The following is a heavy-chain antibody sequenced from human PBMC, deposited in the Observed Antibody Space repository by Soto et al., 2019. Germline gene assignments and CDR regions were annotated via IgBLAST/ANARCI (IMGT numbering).Heavy chain of an antibody. CDR2: IYYSGST. Sequence: SETLSLTCTVSGGSISSYYWSWIRQPPGKGLEWIGYIYYSGSTNYNPSLKSRVTISVDTSKNQFSLKLSSVTAADTAVYYCARLENWGGNDYFDYWGQGTLVTVSS. D-gene: IGHD7-27*01. J-gene: IGHJ4*02. CDR1: GGSISSYY. V-gene: IGHV4-59*01. CDR3: ARLENWGGNDYFDY.